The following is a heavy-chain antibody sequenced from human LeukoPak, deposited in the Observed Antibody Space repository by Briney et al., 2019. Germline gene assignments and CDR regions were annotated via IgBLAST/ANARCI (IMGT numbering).Heavy chain of an antibody. CDR1: GYTFTGYY. CDR3: ATRSTNDYVSFDY. D-gene: IGHD4-17*01. J-gene: IGHJ4*02. CDR2: INPNSGGT. V-gene: IGHV1-2*02. Sequence: ASVKVSCKASGYTFTGYYMHWVRQAPGQGLKWMGWINPNSGGTNYTQKFQGRVTMTRDTSISTAYMELSRLRSDDTAVYYCATRSTNDYVSFDYWGQGTLVTVSS.